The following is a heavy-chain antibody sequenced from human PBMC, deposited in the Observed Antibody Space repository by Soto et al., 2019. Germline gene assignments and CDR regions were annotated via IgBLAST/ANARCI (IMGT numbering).Heavy chain of an antibody. CDR3: AKDRTYYYDSDAFDI. CDR1: GFTFSSYG. CDR2: ISYDGSNK. D-gene: IGHD3-22*01. Sequence: VQLVESGGGVVQPGRSLRLSCAASGFTFSSYGMHWVRQAPGKGLEWVAVISYDGSNKYYADSVKGRFTISRDNSKNTLYLQMNSLRAEDTAVYYCAKDRTYYYDSDAFDIWGQGTMVTVSS. J-gene: IGHJ3*02. V-gene: IGHV3-30*18.